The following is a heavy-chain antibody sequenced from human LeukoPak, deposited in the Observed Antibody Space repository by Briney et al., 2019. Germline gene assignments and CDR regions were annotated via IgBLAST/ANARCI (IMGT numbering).Heavy chain of an antibody. Sequence: GGSLRLSCAASGFTFSSYWMHWGRQAPGKGLVWVSRINSDGSSTSYADSVKGRFTISRDNAKNTLYLQMNSLSAEDTAVYYCARGYSSTTPFDYWGQGTLVTVSS. CDR1: GFTFSSYW. CDR2: INSDGSST. V-gene: IGHV3-74*01. D-gene: IGHD5/OR15-5a*01. CDR3: ARGYSSTTPFDY. J-gene: IGHJ4*02.